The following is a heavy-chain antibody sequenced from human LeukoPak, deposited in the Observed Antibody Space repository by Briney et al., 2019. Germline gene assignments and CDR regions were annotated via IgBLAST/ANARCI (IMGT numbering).Heavy chain of an antibody. Sequence: ASVKVSCKASGYTFTGYYMHWVRQAPGQGLEWMGWINPNSGGTNYAQKFQGRVTMPRDTSISTAYMELSRLRSDDTAVYYCARDRRSIAAAGFYYMDVWGKGTTVTVSS. D-gene: IGHD6-13*01. V-gene: IGHV1-2*02. CDR1: GYTFTGYY. CDR3: ARDRRSIAAAGFYYMDV. J-gene: IGHJ6*03. CDR2: INPNSGGT.